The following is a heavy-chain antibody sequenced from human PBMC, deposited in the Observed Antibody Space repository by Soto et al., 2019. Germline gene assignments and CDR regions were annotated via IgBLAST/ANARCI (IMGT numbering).Heavy chain of an antibody. J-gene: IGHJ6*02. CDR3: ARGPPNSSGWPYGMDV. V-gene: IGHV1-69*06. CDR2: IIPIFGTA. Sequence: SVKVSCKASGGTFSSYAISWVRQAPGQGLEWMGGIIPIFGTANYAQKFQGRVTITADKSTSTAYMELSSLRSEDTAVYYRARGPPNSSGWPYGMDVWGQGTTVTVSS. D-gene: IGHD6-19*01. CDR1: GGTFSSYA.